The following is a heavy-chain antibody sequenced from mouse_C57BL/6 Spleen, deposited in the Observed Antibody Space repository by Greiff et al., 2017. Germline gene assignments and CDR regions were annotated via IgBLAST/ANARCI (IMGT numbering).Heavy chain of an antibody. CDR3: ARHQAPEDFDY. V-gene: IGHV5-6*01. CDR1: GFTFSSYG. Sequence: EVQGVESGGDLVKPGGSLKLSCAASGFTFSSYGMSWVRQTPDKRLEWVATISSGGSYTYYPDSVKGRFTISRDNAKNTLYLQMSSLKSEDTAMYYCARHQAPEDFDYWGQGTTLTVSS. J-gene: IGHJ2*01. CDR2: ISSGGSYT. D-gene: IGHD3-2*02.